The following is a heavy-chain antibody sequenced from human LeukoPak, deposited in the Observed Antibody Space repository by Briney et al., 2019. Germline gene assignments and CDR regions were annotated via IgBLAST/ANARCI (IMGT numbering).Heavy chain of an antibody. CDR1: GFTFSSYA. Sequence: GGSLRLSCAASGFTFSSYAMSWVRQAPGKGLEWVSAISGSGGSTYYADSVKGRFTISRDNSKNTLYLQMNSLRAEDTAVYYCAKDYGALPRAYYFDYWGQGTLVTVSS. D-gene: IGHD4-17*01. J-gene: IGHJ4*02. CDR3: AKDYGALPRAYYFDY. CDR2: ISGSGGST. V-gene: IGHV3-23*01.